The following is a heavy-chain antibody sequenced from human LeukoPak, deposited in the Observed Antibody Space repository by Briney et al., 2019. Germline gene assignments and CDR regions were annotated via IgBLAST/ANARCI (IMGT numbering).Heavy chain of an antibody. CDR3: ARRDSSGWYFDY. CDR2: IYVGDSDT. CDR1: GYRFTTYW. J-gene: IGHJ4*02. Sequence: GESLKISCKGSGYRFTTYWIGWVRQMPGKGLEWMGIIYVGDSDTRYSPSFQGQVTISVDKSISTAYLQWSSLKASDTAMYYCARRDSSGWYFDYWGQGTLVTVSS. D-gene: IGHD6-19*01. V-gene: IGHV5-51*01.